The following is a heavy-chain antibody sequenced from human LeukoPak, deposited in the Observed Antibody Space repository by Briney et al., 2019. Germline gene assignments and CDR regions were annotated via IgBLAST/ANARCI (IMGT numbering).Heavy chain of an antibody. J-gene: IGHJ4*02. Sequence: SETLSLTCAVYGGSFSGYYWSWIRQPPGKGLEWIGEINHSGSTNYNPSLKGRVTISVDTSKSQFSLKLTSVTAADTAVYYCARHSPVYYDFDYWGQGSLVTVSS. CDR3: ARHSPVYYDFDY. CDR2: INHSGST. V-gene: IGHV4-34*01. D-gene: IGHD3-10*01. CDR1: GGSFSGYY.